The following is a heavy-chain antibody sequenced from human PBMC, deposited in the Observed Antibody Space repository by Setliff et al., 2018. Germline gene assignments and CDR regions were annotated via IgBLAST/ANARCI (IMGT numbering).Heavy chain of an antibody. Sequence: ASVKVSCKASGYIFNSYGIAWVRQAPGQGLEGMGWISPYNGKTNHAQNLQGRVAMTTDTSTSTAYMELRSLRSDDTAVYYCARGRDPAYYYDSGGYYWDYWGQGTLVTVS. CDR1: GYIFNSYG. D-gene: IGHD3-22*01. V-gene: IGHV1-18*01. CDR2: ISPYNGKT. J-gene: IGHJ4*02. CDR3: ARGRDPAYYYDSGGYYWDY.